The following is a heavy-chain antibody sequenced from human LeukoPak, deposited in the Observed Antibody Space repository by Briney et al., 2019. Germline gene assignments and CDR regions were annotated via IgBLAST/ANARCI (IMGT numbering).Heavy chain of an antibody. CDR1: GFTFSSYS. CDR2: ISSSSSYV. V-gene: IGHV3-21*01. Sequence: GGSLRLSCAASGFTFSSYSMNWVRQAPGKGLEWVSSISSSSSYVYYADSLKGRFTISRDNAENSLYLQMNSLRAEDTAVYYCARDIGSSSGSFDYWSQGTLVTVSS. D-gene: IGHD6-6*01. J-gene: IGHJ4*02. CDR3: ARDIGSSSGSFDY.